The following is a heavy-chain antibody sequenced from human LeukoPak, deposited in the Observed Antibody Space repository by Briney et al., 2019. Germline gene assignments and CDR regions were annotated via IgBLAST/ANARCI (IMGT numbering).Heavy chain of an antibody. V-gene: IGHV3-33*01. Sequence: PGGSLRLSCAASGFTFSSYGMHWVRQAPGKGLEWVALIWYDGTNKCYADSVKGRFTISRDNSKNTLSLQMNSLRAEDTAVYHCARDRRRYYDTSGYCLDYWGQGTLVTVSS. J-gene: IGHJ4*02. D-gene: IGHD3-22*01. CDR1: GFTFSSYG. CDR3: ARDRRRYYDTSGYCLDY. CDR2: IWYDGTNK.